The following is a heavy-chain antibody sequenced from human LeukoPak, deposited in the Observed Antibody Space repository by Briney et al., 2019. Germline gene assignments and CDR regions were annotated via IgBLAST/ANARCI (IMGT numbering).Heavy chain of an antibody. CDR1: GFTFSSYS. CDR3: ARDSSQFGEFLAYYYMDV. D-gene: IGHD3-10*01. CDR2: ISSSSSYI. J-gene: IGHJ6*03. Sequence: PGGSLRLSCAASGFTFSSYSMNWVRQAPGKGLEWVSSISSSSSYIYYADSVKGRFTISRDNAKNSLYLQMNSLRAEDTAVYYCARDSSQFGEFLAYYYMDVWGKGTTVTVSS. V-gene: IGHV3-21*01.